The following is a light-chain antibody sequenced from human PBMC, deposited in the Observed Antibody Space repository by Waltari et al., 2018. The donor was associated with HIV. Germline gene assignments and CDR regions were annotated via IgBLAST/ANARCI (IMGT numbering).Light chain of an antibody. CDR3: QQYDSGPRGIT. CDR2: EAA. J-gene: IGKJ2*01. V-gene: IGKV3-15*01. CDR1: QTISAN. Sequence: EIVMTQSPPTLSVSPGQRVTLSWRASQTISANVAWYQQRPGQAPRLLIYEAATRPTGIPARFSGSGSGTEFTLTISSLQSEDFATYFCQQYDSGPRGITFGQGTMLEIK.